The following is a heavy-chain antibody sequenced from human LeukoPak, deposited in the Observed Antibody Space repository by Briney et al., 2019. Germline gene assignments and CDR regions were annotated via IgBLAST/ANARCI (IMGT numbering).Heavy chain of an antibody. CDR2: IYYSGST. V-gene: IGHV4-39*07. CDR3: ARKPGRDYVWGSYRYSGYFDY. CDR1: GGSISSSSYY. Sequence: SETLSLTCTVSGGSISSSSYYWGWIRQPPGKGLEWIGSIYYSGSTNYNPSLKSRVTISVDTSKNQFSLKLSSVTAADTAVYYCARKPGRDYVWGSYRYSGYFDYWGQGTLVTVSS. J-gene: IGHJ4*02. D-gene: IGHD3-16*02.